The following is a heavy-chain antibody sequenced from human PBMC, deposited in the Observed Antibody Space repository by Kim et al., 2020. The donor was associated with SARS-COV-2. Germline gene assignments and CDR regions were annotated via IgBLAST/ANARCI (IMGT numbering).Heavy chain of an antibody. CDR3: ARGIPTRNPDQLLWFGVYYLDS. Sequence: GGSLRLSCAASGFTFSSYAMHWVRQAPGKGLEWVAVISYDGSNKYYADSVKGRFTISRDNSKNTLYLQMNSLRAEDTAVYYCARGIPTRNPDQLLWFGVYYLDSSGPGPLVNVSS. CDR2: ISYDGSNK. J-gene: IGHJ4*02. D-gene: IGHD3-10*01. CDR1: GFTFSSYA. V-gene: IGHV3-30*04.